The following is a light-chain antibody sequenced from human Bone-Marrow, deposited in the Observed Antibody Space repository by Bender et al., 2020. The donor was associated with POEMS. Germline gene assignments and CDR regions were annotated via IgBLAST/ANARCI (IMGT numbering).Light chain of an antibody. J-gene: IGLJ1*01. CDR1: SSNIGSNT. V-gene: IGLV1-44*01. CDR2: HNN. CDR3: AAWDSRLSGPG. Sequence: QSVLTQPPSASGTPGQRATISCSGSSSNIGSNTVNWDWQLPGAAPKLPIFHNNQRPSGVPERFSGSKSGPSASLAISWLQAEDEADFFCAAWDSRLSGPGFGSVAQVTV.